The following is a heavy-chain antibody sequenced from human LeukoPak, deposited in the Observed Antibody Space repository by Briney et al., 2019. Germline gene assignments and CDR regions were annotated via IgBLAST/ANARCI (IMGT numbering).Heavy chain of an antibody. CDR3: VRDGIRDIPGVITIRYDY. D-gene: IGHD3-10*01. Sequence: PGGSLRLSCAASGFTFSSYDMSWVRQAPGKGLEWVSFIRSDGGSTLYADSVKGRFTISRDNAENSLYLQMNSLRAEDTALYYCVRDGIRDIPGVITIRYDYWGQGTLVTVSS. J-gene: IGHJ4*02. CDR2: IRSDGGST. CDR1: GFTFSSYD. V-gene: IGHV3-23*01.